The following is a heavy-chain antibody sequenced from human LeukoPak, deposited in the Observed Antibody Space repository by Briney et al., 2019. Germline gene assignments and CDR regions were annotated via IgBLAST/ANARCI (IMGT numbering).Heavy chain of an antibody. CDR3: AKEGDYYGSGSYRDGFDI. D-gene: IGHD3-10*01. Sequence: GGSLRLSCAASAFTFSSYSMNWVRQAPGKGLEWVSSISSSGSYIYYADSVKGRFTISRDNAKNSLYLQMNSLRPEDTAVYYCAKEGDYYGSGSYRDGFDIWGQGTRATVSS. CDR1: AFTFSSYS. V-gene: IGHV3-21*01. CDR2: ISSSGSYI. J-gene: IGHJ3*02.